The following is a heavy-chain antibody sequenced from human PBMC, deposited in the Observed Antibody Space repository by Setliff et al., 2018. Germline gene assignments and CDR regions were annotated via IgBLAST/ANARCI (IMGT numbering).Heavy chain of an antibody. CDR3: ARNMVLRYFKSSDY. CDR2: ISSGGSTI. D-gene: IGHD3-9*01. J-gene: IGHJ4*02. Sequence: PGGSLRLSCADPGFTFSNYNMSWVRQAPGKGLEWISYISSGGSTIFYADSVKGRFTISRDNAKNSLYLQMNSLRAEDTAVYYCARNMVLRYFKSSDYWGQGTLVTVSS. CDR1: GFTFSNYN. V-gene: IGHV3-48*04.